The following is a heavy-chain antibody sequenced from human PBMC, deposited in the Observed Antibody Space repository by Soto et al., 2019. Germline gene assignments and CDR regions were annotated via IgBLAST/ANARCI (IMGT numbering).Heavy chain of an antibody. Sequence: EAQLVESGGGLVQPGGSLRLSCAASGFTFSLYSMSWVRQAPGEGLEWVSYISRSSTGIHYADSVKGRFTISRDDVTNSMHLQMNSLRDGDTAVYYCARTVTWGLDVWGQGTTVSISS. V-gene: IGHV3-48*02. J-gene: IGHJ6*01. CDR2: ISRSSTGI. D-gene: IGHD3-10*01. CDR3: ARTVTWGLDV. CDR1: GFTFSLYS.